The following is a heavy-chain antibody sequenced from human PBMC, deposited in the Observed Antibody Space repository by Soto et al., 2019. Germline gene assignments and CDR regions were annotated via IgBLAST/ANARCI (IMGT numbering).Heavy chain of an antibody. CDR2: IWSEGTNK. V-gene: IGHV3-33*01. Sequence: QVQLVESGGGVVQPGRSLRLSCAASGFTFSSYGMHWVRQAPGKGLEWVAVIWSEGTNKDYTDSVKGRFTISRDNSKNTLYLQLNSLRVDDTAVYYCARERGVHTFDYWGQGTLVTVSS. CDR1: GFTFSSYG. D-gene: IGHD3-10*01. J-gene: IGHJ4*02. CDR3: ARERGVHTFDY.